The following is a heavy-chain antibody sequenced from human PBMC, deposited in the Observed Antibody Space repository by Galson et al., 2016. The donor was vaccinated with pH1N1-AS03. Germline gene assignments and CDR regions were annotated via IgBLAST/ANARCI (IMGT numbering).Heavy chain of an antibody. CDR2: INHSGST. CDR1: GGSFNNYY. J-gene: IGHJ4*02. Sequence: SETLSLTCAVYGGSFNNYYWNWIRQSPGKGLEWVGEINHSGSTDYNPSLKSRVTISVDPSKNQISLNLNSVTAADTAVYYCARATAVGPPYFDYWGQGTVATVSS. D-gene: IGHD6-13*01. V-gene: IGHV4-34*01. CDR3: ARATAVGPPYFDY.